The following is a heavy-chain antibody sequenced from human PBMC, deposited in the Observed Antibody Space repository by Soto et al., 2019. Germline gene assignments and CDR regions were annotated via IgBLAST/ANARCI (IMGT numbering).Heavy chain of an antibody. CDR2: INPSNGRT. CDR1: GYTFTDSF. V-gene: IGHV1-2*02. CDR3: AREDADRGSFDF. Sequence: QVQVVQSGAEVKKPGASVEVSCKASGYTFTDSFIHWVRQAPGQGLEWMGWINPSNGRTTLAPKFQGRVTLPRDTSITTVYIDLSRLRSDDTAVYYCAREDADRGSFDFWGQGTLVTVSS. J-gene: IGHJ4*02.